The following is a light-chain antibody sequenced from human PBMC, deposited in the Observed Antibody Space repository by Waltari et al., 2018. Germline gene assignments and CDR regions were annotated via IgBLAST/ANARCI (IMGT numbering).Light chain of an antibody. Sequence: QSVLTQPPSASGTPGQRVTISCSGSSSNIGTNYVYWYQQLPGTAPKLLIYRDNQRASGVPDRCSGSKSGTSASLAISGLRSEDEADDYCATWDDSLTGRVFGGGTKLTVV. CDR2: RDN. CDR3: ATWDDSLTGRV. V-gene: IGLV1-47*01. CDR1: SSNIGTNY. J-gene: IGLJ3*02.